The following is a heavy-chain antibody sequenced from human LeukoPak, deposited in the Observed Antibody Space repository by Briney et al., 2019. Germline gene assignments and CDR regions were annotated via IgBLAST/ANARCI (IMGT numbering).Heavy chain of an antibody. V-gene: IGHV3-74*01. Sequence: GGSLRLSCAASGFNFRKYWMQWVRQVPGKGLVWVSEINPDGDYSGHSNSVRGRFTISRDNAKNTLYLQMTSLSAEDTAVYYCARILGDWGQGTLVPVSS. CDR2: INPDGDYS. D-gene: IGHD3-16*01. J-gene: IGHJ4*01. CDR3: ARILGD. CDR1: GFNFRKYW.